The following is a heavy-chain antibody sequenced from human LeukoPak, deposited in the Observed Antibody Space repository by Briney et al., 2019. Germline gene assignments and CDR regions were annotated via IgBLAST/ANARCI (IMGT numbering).Heavy chain of an antibody. CDR2: ISAYNGDT. CDR1: GYPFTSYY. Sequence: ASVKVSCKASGYPFTSYYISWVRQAPGQGLEWMGWISAYNGDTNYAQLLQGRVTMTTDTSTSTAYMELRSLRSDDTAVYYCARDCDRSGYYCYWGQGTLVTVSS. D-gene: IGHD3-22*01. J-gene: IGHJ4*02. CDR3: ARDCDRSGYYCY. V-gene: IGHV1-18*01.